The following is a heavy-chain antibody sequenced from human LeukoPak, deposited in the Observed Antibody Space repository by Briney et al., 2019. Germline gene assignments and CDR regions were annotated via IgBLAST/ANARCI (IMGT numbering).Heavy chain of an antibody. J-gene: IGHJ4*02. Sequence: SETLSLTCAVYGGSFSGYYWSWIRQPPGKGLEWIGEINHSGSTNYNPSLKSRVTISVDTSKNQFSLKLSSVTAAGTAVYYCARWVVPAAIAYWGQGTLVTVSS. V-gene: IGHV4-34*01. CDR1: GGSFSGYY. CDR3: ARWVVPAAIAY. D-gene: IGHD2-2*02. CDR2: INHSGST.